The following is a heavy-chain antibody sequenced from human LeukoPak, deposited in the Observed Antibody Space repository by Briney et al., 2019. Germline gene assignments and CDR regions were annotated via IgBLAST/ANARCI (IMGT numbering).Heavy chain of an antibody. V-gene: IGHV4-39*07. CDR1: GGSISSSSYY. CDR3: ARGRIAAAGNCDY. Sequence: SETLSLXCTVSGGSISSSSYYWGWIRQPPGKGLEWIGSIYYSGITYYNPSLKSRVTMSVDTSKNQFSLKLNSLTAADTAVYYCARGRIAAAGNCDYWGQGTLVTVSS. CDR2: IYYSGIT. D-gene: IGHD6-13*01. J-gene: IGHJ4*02.